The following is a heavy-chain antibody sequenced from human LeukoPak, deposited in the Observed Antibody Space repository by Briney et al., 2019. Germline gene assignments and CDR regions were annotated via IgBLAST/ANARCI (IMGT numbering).Heavy chain of an antibody. Sequence: ASVKVSCKASGYTFTSYNMHWVRQAPGQGLEWMGIINPSVGSTTYAQKFQGRVTMTTDTSTSTVYIALSSPGSEGTAVYYCARATYGGNPPEYWGQGTLVTVSS. D-gene: IGHD4-23*01. CDR3: ARATYGGNPPEY. CDR2: INPSVGST. V-gene: IGHV1-46*01. CDR1: GYTFTSYN. J-gene: IGHJ4*02.